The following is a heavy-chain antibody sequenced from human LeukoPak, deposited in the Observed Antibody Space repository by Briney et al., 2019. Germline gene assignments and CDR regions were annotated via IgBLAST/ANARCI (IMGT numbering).Heavy chain of an antibody. CDR2: IKQDGSEK. Sequence: PGGSLRLSCAASGFTFSSYWMSWVRQAPGKGLEWVANIKQDGSEKYYVDSVKGRFTISRDNAKNSLYLQMNSLRAEDTAVYYCARGLLVPAAGFFDYWGQGILVTVSS. CDR3: ARGLLVPAAGFFDY. CDR1: GFTFSSYW. D-gene: IGHD2-2*01. V-gene: IGHV3-7*01. J-gene: IGHJ4*02.